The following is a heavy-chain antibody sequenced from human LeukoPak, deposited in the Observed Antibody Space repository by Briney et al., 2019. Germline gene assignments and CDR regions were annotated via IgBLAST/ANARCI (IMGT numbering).Heavy chain of an antibody. V-gene: IGHV1-18*01. D-gene: IGHD3-3*01. CDR3: ATIPSITIFGVVIWSPIEHYYFDY. CDR1: GYTFTRYG. Sequence: PGGAVNVSCKASGYTFTRYGISWVGQAPGQGLEGMGWISAYNGNTNYAQKLQGRVTMTTDTSTSTAYMELKSLTSDDTAVYYCATIPSITIFGVVIWSPIEHYYFDYWGQGTLVTVSS. J-gene: IGHJ4*02. CDR2: ISAYNGNT.